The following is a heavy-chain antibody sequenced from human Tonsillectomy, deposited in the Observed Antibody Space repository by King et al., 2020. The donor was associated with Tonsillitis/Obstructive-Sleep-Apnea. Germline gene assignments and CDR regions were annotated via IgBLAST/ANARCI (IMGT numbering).Heavy chain of an antibody. CDR1: GFTFSDFY. D-gene: IGHD3-10*01. CDR3: ARDPTDYYASGNYYFDY. CDR2: ISSSSSYT. Sequence: QLVESGGGLVKPGGSLRLSCAASGFTFSDFYMSWHRQAPGKGLEWVSYISSSSSYTSYADSVKGRFTISRDNAKNSLYLQMNSLRAEDTAVYYCARDPTDYYASGNYYFDYWGQGTLVTVSS. V-gene: IGHV3-11*05. J-gene: IGHJ4*02.